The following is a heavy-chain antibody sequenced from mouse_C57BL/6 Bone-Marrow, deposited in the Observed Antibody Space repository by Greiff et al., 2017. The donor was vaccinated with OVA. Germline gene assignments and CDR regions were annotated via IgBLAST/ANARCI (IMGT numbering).Heavy chain of an antibody. V-gene: IGHV5-17*01. Sequence: DVMLVESGGGLVKPGGSLKLSCAASGFTFSDYGMHWVRQAPEKGLEWVAYISSGSSTIYYADTVKGRFTISRDNAKNTLFLQMTSLRSEDTAMYYCARHYRAPFDYWGQGTTLTVSS. J-gene: IGHJ2*01. CDR3: ARHYRAPFDY. CDR2: ISSGSSTI. CDR1: GFTFSDYG. D-gene: IGHD2-14*01.